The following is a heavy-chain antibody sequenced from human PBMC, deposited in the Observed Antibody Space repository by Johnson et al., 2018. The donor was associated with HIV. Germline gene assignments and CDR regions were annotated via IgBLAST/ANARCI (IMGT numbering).Heavy chain of an antibody. CDR3: ARSGGSYQRAHDAFDI. D-gene: IGHD1-26*01. CDR1: GLTFSNYG. CDR2: IRYDGSNK. J-gene: IGHJ3*02. Sequence: QVQLVESGGGVVQPGESLRLSCAASGLTFSNYGFHWVRQAPGKGLDWVAFIRYDGSNKYYADSVKGRFTISRDNSKNTLYLQMNSLRAEDTAVYYCARSGGSYQRAHDAFDIWGQGTMVTVSS. V-gene: IGHV3-30*02.